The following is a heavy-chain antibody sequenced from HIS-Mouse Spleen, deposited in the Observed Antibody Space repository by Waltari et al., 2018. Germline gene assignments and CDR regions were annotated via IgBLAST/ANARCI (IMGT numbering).Heavy chain of an antibody. CDR1: GFTFSSYA. CDR2: ISYDGSNK. CDR3: ARDGGAAQAFDI. J-gene: IGHJ3*02. Sequence: QVQLVESGGGVVQPGRSLRLPCAASGFTFSSYAMHWVRQAPGKGLEWVAVISYDGSNKYYADSVKGRFTISRDNSKNTLYLQMNSLRAEDTAVYYCARDGGAAQAFDIWGQGTMVTVSS. V-gene: IGHV3-30*04. D-gene: IGHD6-6*01.